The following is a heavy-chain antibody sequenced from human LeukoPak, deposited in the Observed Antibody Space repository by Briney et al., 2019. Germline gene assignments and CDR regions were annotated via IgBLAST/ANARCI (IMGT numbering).Heavy chain of an antibody. J-gene: IGHJ6*02. CDR2: INPNNGGT. CDR1: GYTFTEYY. V-gene: IGHV1-2*02. CDR3: ASYEGTVTREYYYYGMDV. Sequence: ASVTVSCKASGYTFTEYYLHWVRPAPGKGRAWMGWINPNNGGTNYAQQSQGRVTMTRDTSIRTASKELSRLRSDDTAVYYSASYEGTVTREYYYYGMDVWGQGTTVTVSS. D-gene: IGHD4-11*01.